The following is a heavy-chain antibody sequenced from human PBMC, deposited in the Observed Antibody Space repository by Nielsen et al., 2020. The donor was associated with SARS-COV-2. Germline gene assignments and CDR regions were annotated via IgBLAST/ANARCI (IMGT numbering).Heavy chain of an antibody. J-gene: IGHJ5*02. CDR2: FNPEDGET. Sequence: GGSLRLSCAASGFTFSSYGMHWVRQAPGKGLEWMGGFNPEDGETIYAQKFQGRVTMTEDTSTDTAYMELSSLRSEDTAVYHCATAPGIAAAGVWFDPWGRGTLVTVSS. V-gene: IGHV1-24*01. CDR1: GFTFSSYG. D-gene: IGHD6-13*01. CDR3: ATAPGIAAAGVWFDP.